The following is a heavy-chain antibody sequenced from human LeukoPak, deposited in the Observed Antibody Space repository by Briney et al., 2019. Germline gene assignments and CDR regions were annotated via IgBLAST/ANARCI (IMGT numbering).Heavy chain of an antibody. CDR3: ARLGWPGGYAFYS. J-gene: IGHJ3*02. CDR1: GGSFSGYY. CDR2: INHSGST. D-gene: IGHD3-10*01. V-gene: IGHV4-34*01. Sequence: SETLSLTCAVYGGSFSGYYWSWIRQPPGKGLEWIGEINHSGSTNFNPSLKSRVTISVDTSKNQFSLKLSSVTAADTAVYYCARLGWPGGYAFYSWGQGTMVTVSS.